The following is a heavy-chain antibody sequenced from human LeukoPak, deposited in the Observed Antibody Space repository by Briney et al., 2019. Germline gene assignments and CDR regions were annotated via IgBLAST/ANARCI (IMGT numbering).Heavy chain of an antibody. CDR3: AREADCSGGTCYRGAFDI. CDR2: IWYDGSND. J-gene: IGHJ3*02. CDR1: GFTFSQYA. Sequence: GGSLRLSCAASGFTFSQYAMHWVRQAPGKGLEWVAAIWYDGSNDYYVDSEKGRFTISRDNSKNMVSLQMNSLRAEDTAVYYCAREADCSGGTCYRGAFDIWGQGTMVTVSS. V-gene: IGHV3-33*01. D-gene: IGHD2-15*01.